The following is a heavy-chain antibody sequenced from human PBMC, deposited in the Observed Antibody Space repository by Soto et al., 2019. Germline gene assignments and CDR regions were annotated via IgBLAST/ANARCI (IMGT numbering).Heavy chain of an antibody. CDR2: IYHSGST. CDR3: AVTISTYVPSGSYYTLGNMVV. V-gene: IGHV4-39*01. CDR1: GGSISSSSYY. D-gene: IGHD3-10*01. J-gene: IGHJ6*03. Sequence: QLQLQESGPGLVKPSETLSLTCTVSGGSISSSSYYWGWIRQPPGKGLEWIGTIYHSGSTYYTPSLKRRVTLSVHTSKNQFSLKLSSVTAANTPVYYCAVTISTYVPSGSYYTLGNMVVLGKGTTVTVSS.